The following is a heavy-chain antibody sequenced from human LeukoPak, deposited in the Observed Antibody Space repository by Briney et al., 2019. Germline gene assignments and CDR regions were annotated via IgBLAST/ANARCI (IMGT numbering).Heavy chain of an antibody. J-gene: IGHJ5*02. CDR1: GYTFTGYG. D-gene: IGHD7-27*01. CDR3: ASLLNGGVSHWFDP. Sequence: HRASVKVSCKASGYTFTGYGISWVRQAPGQGLEWMGWISAYNGNTNYAQKLQGRVTMTTDTSTSTAYMELRSLRSDDTAVYYCASLLNGGVSHWFDPWGQGTLVTVSS. CDR2: ISAYNGNT. V-gene: IGHV1-18*01.